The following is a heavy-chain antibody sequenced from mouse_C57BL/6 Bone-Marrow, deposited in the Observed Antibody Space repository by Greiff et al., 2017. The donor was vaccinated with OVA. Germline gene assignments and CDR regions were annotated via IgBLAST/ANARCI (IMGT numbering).Heavy chain of an antibody. CDR1: GYAFSSYW. V-gene: IGHV1-80*01. Sequence: VKLMESGAELVKPGASVKISCKASGYAFSSYWLNWVKQRPGKGLEWIGQIYPGDGDTNYNGKFQGKATLTADKSSSTAYMQLSSLTSEDSAVDFCERGYDYDRYWYFDVWGT. J-gene: IGHJ1*03. CDR3: ERGYDYDRYWYFDV. CDR2: IYPGDGDT. D-gene: IGHD2-4*01.